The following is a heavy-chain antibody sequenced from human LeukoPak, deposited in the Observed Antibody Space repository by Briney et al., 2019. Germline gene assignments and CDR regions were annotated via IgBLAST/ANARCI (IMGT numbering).Heavy chain of an antibody. CDR2: IYYSGST. Sequence: PSETLSLTCTVSGGSISSYYWSWIRQPPGKGLEWIGYIYYSGSTNYNPSLKGRVTISVDTSKNQFSLKLSSVTAADTAVYYCARHQDGHFDYWGQGTLVTVSS. V-gene: IGHV4-59*08. CDR3: ARHQDGHFDY. CDR1: GGSISSYY. J-gene: IGHJ4*02.